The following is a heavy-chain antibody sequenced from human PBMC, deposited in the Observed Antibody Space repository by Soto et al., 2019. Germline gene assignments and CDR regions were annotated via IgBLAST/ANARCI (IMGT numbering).Heavy chain of an antibody. CDR1: GFTVSSNY. Sequence: EVQLVESGGGLVQPGGSLRLSCAASGFTVSSNYMSWVRQAPGKGLEWVSVIYSGGSTYYADSVKGRFSISRDNSKNTLYLQMNSLRAEDTAVYYCARNPSYSSSIASYYYYYMDVWGKGTTVTVSS. CDR2: IYSGGST. D-gene: IGHD6-6*01. J-gene: IGHJ6*03. CDR3: ARNPSYSSSIASYYYYYMDV. V-gene: IGHV3-66*01.